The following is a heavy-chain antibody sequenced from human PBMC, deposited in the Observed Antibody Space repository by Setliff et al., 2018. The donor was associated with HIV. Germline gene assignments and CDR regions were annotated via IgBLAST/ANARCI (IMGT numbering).Heavy chain of an antibody. CDR2: IYYSGIT. V-gene: IGHV4-61*01. CDR1: GGSVGSGSYY. D-gene: IGHD4-17*01. CDR3: ARDPPGYGDSKDY. Sequence: PSETLSLTCTVSGGSVGSGSYYWSWIRQSPGKGLEWIGYIYYSGITTYNPSLKSRVTISVDTSKNQFSLKLRSVTAADTAVYYCARDPPGYGDSKDYWGQGKLVTVSS. J-gene: IGHJ4*02.